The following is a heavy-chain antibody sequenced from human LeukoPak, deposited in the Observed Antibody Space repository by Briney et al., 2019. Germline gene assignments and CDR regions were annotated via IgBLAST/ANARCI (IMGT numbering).Heavy chain of an antibody. CDR1: GGTFSSYA. CDR3: ARDIGVRGVIGFDY. D-gene: IGHD3-10*01. CDR2: IIPIFGTA. J-gene: IGHJ4*02. Sequence: GASVKVSCKASGGTFSSYAISWVRQAPGQGLEWMGGIIPIFGTANYAQKFQGRVTITADESTSTAYMELSSLRSEDTAIYYCARDIGVRGVIGFDYWGQGTLVTVSS. V-gene: IGHV1-69*13.